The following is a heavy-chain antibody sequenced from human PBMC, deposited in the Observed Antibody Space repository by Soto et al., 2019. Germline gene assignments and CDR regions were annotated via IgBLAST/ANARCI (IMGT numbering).Heavy chain of an antibody. D-gene: IGHD3-22*01. CDR1: GYMFTDYY. CDR3: GRDSGDYYDDSNRLYNAFDK. CDR2: INPRGGGT. J-gene: IGHJ3*02. V-gene: IGHV1-46*03. Sequence: QVQLVQSGAEVRKPGASVKVSCKASGYMFTDYYIHWVRQAPGQGLEWMGMINPRGGGTTYTQRFQGRVAMTRDTSTSTVYMELSSLRPEDTAVYYCGRDSGDYYDDSNRLYNAFDKLGQGTLVTVSS.